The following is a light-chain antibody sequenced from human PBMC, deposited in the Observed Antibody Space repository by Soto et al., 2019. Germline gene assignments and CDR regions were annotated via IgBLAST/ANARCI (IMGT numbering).Light chain of an antibody. J-gene: IGLJ1*01. Sequence: QPVLTQSSSASGSLGSSVKLTCTLSSGHSSDIIAWHQQQPGKAPRSLMKLEGSGSYNKGSGVPDRFSGSSSGADRYLTISNLQFEDEADYYCETWDSNTRVFGTGTKVTVL. CDR2: LEGSGSY. CDR1: SGHSSDI. V-gene: IGLV4-60*02. CDR3: ETWDSNTRV.